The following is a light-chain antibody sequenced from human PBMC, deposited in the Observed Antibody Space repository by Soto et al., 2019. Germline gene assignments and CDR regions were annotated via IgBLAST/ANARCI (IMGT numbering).Light chain of an antibody. CDR2: GAF. CDR1: QNISSY. Sequence: DIQKSQSPSSLSASVGDRVTITRRASQNISSYLNWYQQKPGKAPKLLIYGAFSLQSGVPSRLSGSGSGTGFTLTISSLRPEDFATYYCQQSYSTPRTFGQGTKVDIK. V-gene: IGKV1-39*01. CDR3: QQSYSTPRT. J-gene: IGKJ1*01.